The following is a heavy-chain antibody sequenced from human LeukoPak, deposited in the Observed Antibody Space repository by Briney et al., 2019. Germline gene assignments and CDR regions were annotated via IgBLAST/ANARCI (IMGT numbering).Heavy chain of an antibody. CDR2: IYSGGST. J-gene: IGHJ6*03. CDR1: GFTVSSNY. CDR3: TRGGWSSSWYSVRYYYYYYMDV. V-gene: IGHV3-66*01. D-gene: IGHD6-13*01. Sequence: PGESLRLSCAASGFTVSSNYMSWVRQAPGKGLEWVSVIYSGGSTYYADSVKGRFTISRDNSKNTLYLQMNSLRAEDTAVYYCTRGGWSSSWYSVRYYYYYYMDVWGKGTTVTVSS.